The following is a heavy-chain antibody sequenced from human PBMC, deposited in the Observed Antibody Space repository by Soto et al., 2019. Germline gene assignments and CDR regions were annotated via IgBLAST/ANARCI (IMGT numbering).Heavy chain of an antibody. D-gene: IGHD3-22*01. CDR2: INHSGST. V-gene: IGHV4-34*01. CDR1: VWSFSFYY. J-gene: IGHJ6*02. CDR3: ARGRGSSGYYYYYGMDV. Sequence: SETLSLTCAVYVWSFSFYYLSWIRQPPVKGLEWIGEINHSGSTNYNPSLKSRVTISVDTSKNQFSLKLSSVTAADTAVYYCARGRGSSGYYYYYGMDVWGQGTTVTVSS.